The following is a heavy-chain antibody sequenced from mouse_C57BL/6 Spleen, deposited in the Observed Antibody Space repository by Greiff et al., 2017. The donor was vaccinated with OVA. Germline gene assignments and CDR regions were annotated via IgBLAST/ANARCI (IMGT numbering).Heavy chain of an antibody. V-gene: IGHV5-4*03. CDR1: GFTFSSYA. Sequence: VKLVESGGGLVKPGGSLKLSCAASGFTFSSYAMSWVRQTPEKRLEWVATISDGGSYTYYPDNVKGRFTISRDNAKNNLYLQMSHLKSEDTAMYYCARSGGYYPYYAMDYWGQGTSVTVSS. CDR2: ISDGGSYT. CDR3: ARSGGYYPYYAMDY. D-gene: IGHD2-3*01. J-gene: IGHJ4*01.